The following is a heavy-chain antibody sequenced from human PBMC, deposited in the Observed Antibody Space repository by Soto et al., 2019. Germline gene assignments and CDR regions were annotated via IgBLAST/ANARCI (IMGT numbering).Heavy chain of an antibody. D-gene: IGHD3-22*01. CDR3: AKDVPYYYDSSGYYEGSGMDV. V-gene: IGHV3-48*01. J-gene: IGHJ6*02. Sequence: GGSLRLSCAASGFTFSSYSMNWVRQAPGKGLEWVSYISSSSSTIYYADSVKGRFTISRDNSKNTLYLQMNSLRAEDTAVYYCAKDVPYYYDSSGYYEGSGMDVWGQATTVTVSS. CDR2: ISSSSSTI. CDR1: GFTFSSYS.